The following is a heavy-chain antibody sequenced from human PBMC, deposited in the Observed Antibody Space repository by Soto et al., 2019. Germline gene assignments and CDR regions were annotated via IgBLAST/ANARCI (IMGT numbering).Heavy chain of an antibody. CDR1: GFTFSSYA. V-gene: IGHV3-23*01. CDR3: AKTGYYYGSGSAYYFDY. J-gene: IGHJ4*02. CDR2: ISGSGGST. D-gene: IGHD3-10*01. Sequence: EVQLLESGGGLVQPGGSLRLSCAASGFTFSSYAMSWVRQAPGKGLEWVSAISGSGGSTYYADSVKGRYTISRDNSKNTLYLQMKRLRAEDTAVYYCAKTGYYYGSGSAYYFDYWGQGTLVPVSS.